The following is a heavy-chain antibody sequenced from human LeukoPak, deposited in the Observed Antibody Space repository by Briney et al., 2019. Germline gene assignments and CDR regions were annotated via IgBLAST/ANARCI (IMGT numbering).Heavy chain of an antibody. CDR2: IYYTGTT. CDR3: ARGVGERFFDY. V-gene: IGHV3-66*01. CDR1: GFSVSSSY. Sequence: GGSLRLSCAASGFSVSSSYMTWVRQAPGEGLEWVSLIYYTGTTYYADSVKGRFTISRDNSKNTVYLQMNSLRAEDTAVFYCARGVGERFFDYWGQGTLVTVSS. J-gene: IGHJ4*02. D-gene: IGHD3-10*01.